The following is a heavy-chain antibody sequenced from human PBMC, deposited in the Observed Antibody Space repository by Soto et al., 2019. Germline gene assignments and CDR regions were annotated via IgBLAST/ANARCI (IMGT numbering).Heavy chain of an antibody. CDR2: IIPIFGTA. Sequence: QVQLVQSGAEVKMPGSSGKVSCKASGGTFSSYAISWVRQAPGQGLEWMGGIIPIFGTANYAQKFQGRVTITADESTSTAYMELSSLRSEDTAVYYCASDSLKYYYDSSGHYYFRGDYWGQGTLVTVSS. J-gene: IGHJ4*02. CDR1: GGTFSSYA. CDR3: ASDSLKYYYDSSGHYYFRGDY. V-gene: IGHV1-69*01. D-gene: IGHD3-22*01.